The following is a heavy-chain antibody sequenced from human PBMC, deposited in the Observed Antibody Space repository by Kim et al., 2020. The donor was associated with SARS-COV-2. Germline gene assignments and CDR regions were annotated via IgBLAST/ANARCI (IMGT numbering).Heavy chain of an antibody. J-gene: IGHJ6*02. V-gene: IGHV3-30*01. CDR3: AREDYYYGMDV. CDR2: K. Sequence: KHYADSGKGRFTISRDNSKNTLYLQMNSLRAEDTAVYYCAREDYYYGMDVWGQGTTVTVSS.